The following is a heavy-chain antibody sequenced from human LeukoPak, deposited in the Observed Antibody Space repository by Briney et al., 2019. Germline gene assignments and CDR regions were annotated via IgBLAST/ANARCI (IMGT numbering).Heavy chain of an antibody. CDR3: ARDRSSWYAKVDY. CDR2: ISGSSSYI. J-gene: IGHJ4*02. V-gene: IGHV3-21*01. CDR1: GFTFSSYS. D-gene: IGHD6-13*01. Sequence: GGSLRLSCAASGFTFSSYSMNWVRQAPGKGLEWVSSISGSSSYIYYADSVKGRFTISRDNAKNSLYLQMNSLRAEDTAVYYCARDRSSWYAKVDYWGQGTLVTVSS.